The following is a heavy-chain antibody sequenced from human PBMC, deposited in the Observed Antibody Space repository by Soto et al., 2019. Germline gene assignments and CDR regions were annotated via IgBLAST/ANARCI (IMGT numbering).Heavy chain of an antibody. Sequence: EVQLVESGGGLVQPGGSLRLSCAASGLIFSDYHMDWVRPATGKGLEWVGRIRRKANSYTTEYAASVKGRFTISRDDSKNSLYLQMNSLKSGDTAVYYCAMLGGWSGGSSGMDVWGQGTTVTVSS. CDR2: IRRKANSYTT. V-gene: IGHV3-72*01. CDR1: GLIFSDYH. CDR3: AMLGGWSGGSSGMDV. J-gene: IGHJ6*02. D-gene: IGHD6-19*01.